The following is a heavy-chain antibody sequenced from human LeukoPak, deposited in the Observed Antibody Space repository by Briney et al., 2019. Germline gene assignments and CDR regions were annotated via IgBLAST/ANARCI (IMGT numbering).Heavy chain of an antibody. CDR1: GFTFDDYA. Sequence: GGSLRLSCAASGFTFDDYAMHWVRQAPGKGLEWVSGISWNSGSIGYADSVKGRFTISRDNAKNSLYLQMNSLRAEDTALYYCVREYYDFWSGLGYYYGMDVWGQGTTVTVSS. D-gene: IGHD3-3*01. CDR3: VREYYDFWSGLGYYYGMDV. J-gene: IGHJ6*02. CDR2: ISWNSGSI. V-gene: IGHV3-9*01.